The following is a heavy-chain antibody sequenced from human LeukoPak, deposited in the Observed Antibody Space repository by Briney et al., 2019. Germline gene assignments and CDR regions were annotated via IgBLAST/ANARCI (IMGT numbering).Heavy chain of an antibody. J-gene: IGHJ4*02. V-gene: IGHV3-21*01. D-gene: IGHD6-13*01. CDR2: ISCSSSNI. CDR1: GFTFSSYS. Sequence: GGSLRLSCAASGFTFSSYSKNWVRHAPGKGLEWVSCISCSSSNIYYADSVKRQITISRDNVKISLYLQMNSLRAEDTAVYYCARRPAAGLYFDYWGQGTLVTVS. CDR3: ARRPAAGLYFDY.